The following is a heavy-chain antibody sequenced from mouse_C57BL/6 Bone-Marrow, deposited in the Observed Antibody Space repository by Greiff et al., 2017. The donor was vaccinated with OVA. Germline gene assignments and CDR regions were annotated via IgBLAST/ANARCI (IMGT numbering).Heavy chain of an antibody. D-gene: IGHD2-3*01. CDR3: ARDGYYSY. V-gene: IGHV5-4*01. CDR1: GFTFSSYA. CDR2: ISDGGSYT. J-gene: IGHJ3*01. Sequence: EVQGVESGGGLVKPGGPLKLSCAASGFTFSSYAMSWVRQTPEKRLEWVATISDGGSYTYYPDNVKGRFTISRDNAKNNLYLQMSHLKSEDTAMYYCARDGYYSYWGQGTLVTVSA.